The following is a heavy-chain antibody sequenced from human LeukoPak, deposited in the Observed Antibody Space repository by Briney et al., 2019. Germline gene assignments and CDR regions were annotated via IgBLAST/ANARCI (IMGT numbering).Heavy chain of an antibody. J-gene: IGHJ4*02. CDR1: GGSFSGYY. CDR2: INHSGST. Sequence: PSETLPLTCAVYGGSFSGYYWSWIRQPPGKGLEWIGEINHSGSTNYNPSLKSRVTISVATSKNQFSLKLSSVTAADTAVYYCARGNRVNCCDSSGYYYVFDYWGQGTLVTVSS. D-gene: IGHD3-22*01. V-gene: IGHV4-34*01. CDR3: ARGNRVNCCDSSGYYYVFDY.